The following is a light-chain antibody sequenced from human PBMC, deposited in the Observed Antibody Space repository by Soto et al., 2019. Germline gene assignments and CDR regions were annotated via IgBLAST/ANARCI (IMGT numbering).Light chain of an antibody. V-gene: IGKV1-9*01. CDR1: QDIETY. CDR2: GTF. CDR3: QHLNNYPPFT. Sequence: IQLTQSPSSLSASVGDRVSITCRASQDIETYLAWYQQKQGKAPKLLISGTFTLQSGVPSRFNGSGSGTDFTLTISRLQPEDFSTYYCQHLNNYPPFTFGRGTKVDLE. J-gene: IGKJ3*01.